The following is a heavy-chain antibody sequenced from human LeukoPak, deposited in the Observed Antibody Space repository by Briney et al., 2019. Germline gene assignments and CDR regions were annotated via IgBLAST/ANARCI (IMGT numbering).Heavy chain of an antibody. CDR2: VYDSGTT. CDR3: ARVSWFPGTSYYYMDV. CDR1: GYSISNGYY. V-gene: IGHV4-61*01. J-gene: IGHJ6*03. Sequence: PSETLSLTCTVSGYSISNGYYWGWIRQPPGKGLEWFGYVYDSGTTNYNPSLKSRVTISVDTSKNQFSLKLSSVTAADTAVYYCARVSWFPGTSYYYMDVWGKGTTVTVSS. D-gene: IGHD1-1*01.